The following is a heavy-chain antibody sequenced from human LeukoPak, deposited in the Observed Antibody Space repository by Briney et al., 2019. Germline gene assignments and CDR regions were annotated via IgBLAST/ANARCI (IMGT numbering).Heavy chain of an antibody. CDR3: ARSGSAAAGTGFDY. V-gene: IGHV1-69*05. D-gene: IGHD6-13*01. CDR2: IIPHLGTA. CDR1: GGTFRSYA. Sequence: SVKVSCKASGGTFRSYAISWVRQAPGQALEWLGGIIPHLGTANYVQKFQGRVTITTNESTSTAYMERSSLGSEDTAVYYCARSGSAAAGTGFDYWGQGTLVTVSS. J-gene: IGHJ4*02.